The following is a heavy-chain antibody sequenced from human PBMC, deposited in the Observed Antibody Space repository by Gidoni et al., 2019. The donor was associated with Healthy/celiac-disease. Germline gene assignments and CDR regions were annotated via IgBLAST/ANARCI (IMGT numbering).Heavy chain of an antibody. CDR3: ARGQANWGSPFDY. D-gene: IGHD7-27*01. V-gene: IGHV4-31*03. CDR1: GGSISSGGYY. CDR2: IYYSGST. Sequence: QVQLQESGPGLVKPSQTLSLTCTVSGGSISSGGYYWNWIRQHPGKGVEWIGYIYYSGSTYYNPSLKSRVTISVDTSKNQFSLKLSSVTAADTAVYYCARGQANWGSPFDYWGQGTLVTVSS. J-gene: IGHJ4*02.